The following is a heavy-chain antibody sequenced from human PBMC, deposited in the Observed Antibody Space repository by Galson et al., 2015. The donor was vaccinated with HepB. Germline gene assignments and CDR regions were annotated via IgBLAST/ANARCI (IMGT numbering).Heavy chain of an antibody. D-gene: IGHD2-8*01. CDR2: ITSNGGRT. V-gene: IGHV3-23*01. J-gene: IGHJ4*02. Sequence: SLRLSCAASGFTFSRYAMTWVRQAPGKGLEWISSITSNGGRTFYTNSVKGRFTISRDNLRNTVVLQLSSLRPEGTAVYYCAKDGIMVSNNPYQLHFWGQGTLVSVSS. CDR3: AKDGIMVSNNPYQLHF. CDR1: GFTFSRYA.